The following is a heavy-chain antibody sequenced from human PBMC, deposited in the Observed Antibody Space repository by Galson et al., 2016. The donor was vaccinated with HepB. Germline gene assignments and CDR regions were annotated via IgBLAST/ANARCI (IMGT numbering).Heavy chain of an antibody. D-gene: IGHD6-13*01. V-gene: IGHV3-48*02. Sequence: SLRLSCAASGFNFSPSSMNWVRQAPGKGLEWLSYISGTTHIFVSYADSVRGRVTISRDNARNSLYLHLNSLRDEDTAVYYCAKDSSRWSFDVWGQGTLVTVSS. CDR2: ISGTTHIF. CDR1: GFNFSPSS. J-gene: IGHJ4*02. CDR3: AKDSSRWSFDV.